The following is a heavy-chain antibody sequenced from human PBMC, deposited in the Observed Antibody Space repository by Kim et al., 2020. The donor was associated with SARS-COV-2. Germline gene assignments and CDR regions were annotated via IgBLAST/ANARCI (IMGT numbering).Heavy chain of an antibody. D-gene: IGHD6-13*01. Sequence: GGSLRLSCATSGFTFSNAWMTWVRQAPGKGLEWVGHIKSKTDGETTDYAAPVKGRFTISRDDSKNTLYLQMNSLKTEDTAVYYCTTDSFDYISSWYLDCWGQGTLVTVSS. CDR1: GFTFSNAW. J-gene: IGHJ4*02. CDR3: TTDSFDYISSWYLDC. CDR2: IKSKTDGETT. V-gene: IGHV3-15*01.